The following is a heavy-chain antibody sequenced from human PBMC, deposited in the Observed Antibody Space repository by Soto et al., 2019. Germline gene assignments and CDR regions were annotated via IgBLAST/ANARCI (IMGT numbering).Heavy chain of an antibody. CDR1: GFTFSTYP. Sequence: VGSLRLSCAASGFTFSTYPMSWVRQAPGKGLEWVSGISGSGISTYYTDSVKGRFTISRDNSKNTVFLQMNSLRDDDTAVYYCVKPPVITASYYYYDMDVWGQGTTVTVSS. CDR3: VKPPVITASYYYYDMDV. D-gene: IGHD4-4*01. J-gene: IGHJ6*02. CDR2: ISGSGIST. V-gene: IGHV3-23*01.